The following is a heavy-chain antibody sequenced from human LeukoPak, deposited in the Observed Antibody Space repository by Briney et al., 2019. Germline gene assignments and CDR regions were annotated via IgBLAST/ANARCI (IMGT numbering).Heavy chain of an antibody. Sequence: EGSLRLSCAASGFTFSSYAMSWVRQAPGKGLEWVSGISGSGGSTYYADSVKGRFTISRDNSKNTLYLQMNSLRAEDTAVYYCAKIGTATLAYYYYGMDVWGQGTTVTVSS. V-gene: IGHV3-23*01. CDR1: GFTFSSYA. J-gene: IGHJ6*02. CDR3: AKIGTATLAYYYYGMDV. CDR2: ISGSGGST.